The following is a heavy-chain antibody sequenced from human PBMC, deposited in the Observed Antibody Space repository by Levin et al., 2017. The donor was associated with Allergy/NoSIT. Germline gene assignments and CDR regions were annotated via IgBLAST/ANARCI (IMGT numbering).Heavy chain of an antibody. CDR3: ASIGTTTGTTPAFDY. J-gene: IGHJ4*02. D-gene: IGHD1-1*01. V-gene: IGHV6-1*01. CDR1: GDTVSNDGST. CDR2: TYYRSKWYH. Sequence: SQTLSLTCAISGDTVSNDGSTWHWIRQSPSRGLEWLGRTYYRSKWYHDYAVSVKSRITINPDTSNNEFSLLLNSVTPEDTAVYYCASIGTTTGTTPAFDYWGQGTLVTVSS.